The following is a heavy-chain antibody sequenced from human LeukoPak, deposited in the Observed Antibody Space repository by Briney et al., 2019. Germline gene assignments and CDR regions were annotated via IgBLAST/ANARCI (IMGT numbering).Heavy chain of an antibody. Sequence: GGSLRLSCAASGFTVRSNYVSWVRQAPGKGLEWVSVIYSGGSTYYADSVKGRFTISRDNSKNTLYLQMNSLRAEDTAVYYCARDDRPLLWFGELLDYWGQGTLVTVSS. CDR3: ARDDRPLLWFGELLDY. J-gene: IGHJ4*02. CDR2: IYSGGST. CDR1: GFTVRSNY. D-gene: IGHD3-10*01. V-gene: IGHV3-53*05.